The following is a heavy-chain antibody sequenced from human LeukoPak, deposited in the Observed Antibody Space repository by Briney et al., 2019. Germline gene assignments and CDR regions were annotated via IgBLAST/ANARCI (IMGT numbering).Heavy chain of an antibody. CDR3: ATRRIAAAGHDFDY. CDR1: GYTLTELS. J-gene: IGHJ4*02. Sequence: ASVKVPCKVSGYTLTELSMHWVRQAPGKGLEWMGGFDPEDGETIYAQKFQGRVTMTEDTSTDTAHMELSSLRSEDTAVYYCATRRIAAAGHDFDYWGQGTLVTVSS. V-gene: IGHV1-24*01. D-gene: IGHD6-13*01. CDR2: FDPEDGET.